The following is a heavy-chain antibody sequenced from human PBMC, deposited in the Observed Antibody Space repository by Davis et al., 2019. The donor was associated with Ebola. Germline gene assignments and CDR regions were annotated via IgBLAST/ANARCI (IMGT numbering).Heavy chain of an antibody. CDR3: ARDVLGLYGMDL. V-gene: IGHV3-48*01. J-gene: IGHJ6*02. CDR1: GFTFSAYS. D-gene: IGHD6-19*01. CDR2: ISDSSTTI. Sequence: GESLKISCAASGFTFSAYSMNWVRQAPGKGLEWVSYISDSSTTIYYADSVKGRFTISRDNAKNSLYLQMNSLRAEDTAVYYCARDVLGLYGMDLWGQGTTVTVSS.